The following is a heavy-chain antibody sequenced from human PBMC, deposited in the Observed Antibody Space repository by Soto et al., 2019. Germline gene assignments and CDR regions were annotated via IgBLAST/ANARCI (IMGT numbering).Heavy chain of an antibody. J-gene: IGHJ5*02. CDR2: IYYSGST. CDR3: ARGMAWVGWFDP. D-gene: IGHD2-15*01. V-gene: IGHV4-31*03. CDR1: VGSISSGGYY. Sequence: QVQLQESGPGLVKPSQTLSLTCTVSVGSISSGGYYWSWTRQHPGKGLEGIGYIYYSGSTYYNPSLKSRVTISVDTSKNQFSLKLSSVTAADTAVYYCARGMAWVGWFDPWGQGTLVTVSS.